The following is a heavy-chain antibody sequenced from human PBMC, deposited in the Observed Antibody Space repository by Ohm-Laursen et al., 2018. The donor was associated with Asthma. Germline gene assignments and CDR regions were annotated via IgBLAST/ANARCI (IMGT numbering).Heavy chain of an antibody. CDR2: ISSTGGST. CDR3: AKVGLTYYNAMDV. V-gene: IGHV3-23*01. CDR1: GFTFSSYA. D-gene: IGHD4/OR15-4a*01. Sequence: GSLSLSCSAFGFTFSSYAISWVRQAPGKGLEWVSEISSTGGSTDYADSVKCRFTTSRDNSKSTMYLQMNSLRAEDTAVYYCAKVGLTYYNAMDVWGQGTTVTVSS. J-gene: IGHJ6*02.